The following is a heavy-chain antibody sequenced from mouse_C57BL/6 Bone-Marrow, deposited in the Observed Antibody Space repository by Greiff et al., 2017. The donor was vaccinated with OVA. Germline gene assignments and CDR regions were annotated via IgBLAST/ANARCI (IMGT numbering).Heavy chain of an antibody. Sequence: QVQLKESGPGLVQPSQSLSITCTVSGFSLTSYGVHWVRQSPGKGLEWLGVIWSGGSTDYNAAFISSLSISKDNSKSQVFFKMNSLQADDTAIYYCARNYGYLHYAMDYWGQGTSVTVSS. D-gene: IGHD2-3*01. CDR1: GFSLTSYG. CDR3: ARNYGYLHYAMDY. CDR2: IWSGGST. J-gene: IGHJ4*01. V-gene: IGHV2-2*01.